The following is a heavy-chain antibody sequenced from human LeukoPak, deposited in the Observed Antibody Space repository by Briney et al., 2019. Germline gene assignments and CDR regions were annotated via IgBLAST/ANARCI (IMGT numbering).Heavy chain of an antibody. V-gene: IGHV1-46*01. CDR1: GYSFTSYY. CDR3: ARGDSSGYYDY. Sequence: ASVKVSCKASGYSFTSYYIHWLRQAPGQGLEWMGIINPSGGSTNYAQNFQGRVTMTRDTSTTTVYMDLSSLRSEDTAVYYCARGDSSGYYDYWGQGTLVTVSS. J-gene: IGHJ4*02. CDR2: INPSGGST. D-gene: IGHD3-22*01.